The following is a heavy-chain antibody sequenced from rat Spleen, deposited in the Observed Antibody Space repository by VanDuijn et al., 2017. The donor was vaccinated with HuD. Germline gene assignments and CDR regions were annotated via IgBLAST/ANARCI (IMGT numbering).Heavy chain of an antibody. CDR1: GFTFTNYY. J-gene: IGHJ2*01. CDR3: ATDTFYDGTYYPGGFDY. CDR2: ISTGGDNT. D-gene: IGHD1-12*02. Sequence: EVQLVESGGGLVQPGGSLRLSCAASGFTFTNYYMAWVRQAPTKGLEWVAYISTGGDNTYYRDSVKGRFTISRDNAKSTLYLQLDSLRSEDTATYYCATDTFYDGTYYPGGFDYWGHGVMVTVSS. V-gene: IGHV5-27*01.